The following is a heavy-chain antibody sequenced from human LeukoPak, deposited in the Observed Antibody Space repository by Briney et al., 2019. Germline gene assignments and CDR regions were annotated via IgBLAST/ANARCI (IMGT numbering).Heavy chain of an antibody. V-gene: IGHV4-4*07. J-gene: IGHJ5*02. CDR1: GGSINNHH. CDR2: IFTSGRT. CDR3: ARGSNGLDH. Sequence: PETLSLTCTVSGGSINNHHLTWIRQPAGKGLEWIGRIFTSGRTIYNPSLKSRVTISLDTSKSLLSLRLNSVTAADTAVYYCARGSNGLDHWGQGTLVTVSS. D-gene: IGHD4/OR15-4a*01.